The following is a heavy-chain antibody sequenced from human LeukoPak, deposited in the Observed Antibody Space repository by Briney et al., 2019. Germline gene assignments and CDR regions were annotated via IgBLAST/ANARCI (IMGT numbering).Heavy chain of an antibody. CDR3: ASFSGSGRPFDC. CDR1: GYTFTSYY. J-gene: IGHJ4*02. D-gene: IGHD3-10*01. CDR2: INPSGGST. V-gene: IGHV1-46*01. Sequence: ASVKVSCKASGYTFTSYYMHWVRQAPGQGLEWMGIINPSGGSTSYAQKFQGRVTMTRDTSTSTVYMELSSLRSEDTAVYYCASFSGSGRPFDCWGQGTLVTVSS.